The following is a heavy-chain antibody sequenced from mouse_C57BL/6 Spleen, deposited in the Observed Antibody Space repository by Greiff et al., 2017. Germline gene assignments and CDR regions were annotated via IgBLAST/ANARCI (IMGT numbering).Heavy chain of an antibody. CDR3: APRYYYGSFLY. CDR2: IYPRDGST. V-gene: IGHV1-85*01. Sequence: QVQLQQPGAELVKPGASVKMSCKASGYTFTSYWITWVKQRPGQGLEWIGWIYPRDGSTKYNEKFKGKATLTVDTSSSTAYMELHSLTSEDSAVYFCAPRYYYGSFLYWGQGTTLTVSS. D-gene: IGHD1-1*01. CDR1: GYTFTSYW. J-gene: IGHJ2*01.